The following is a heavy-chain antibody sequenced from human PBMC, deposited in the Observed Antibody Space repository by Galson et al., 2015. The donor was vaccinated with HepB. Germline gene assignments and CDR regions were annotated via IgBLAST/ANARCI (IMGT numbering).Heavy chain of an antibody. V-gene: IGHV3-23*01. D-gene: IGHD4-17*01. CDR2: ISGSGGST. CDR1: GFTFSSYA. J-gene: IGHJ4*02. Sequence: SLRLSCAASGFTFSSYAMSWVRQALGKGLEWVSAISGSGGSTYYADSVKGRFTISRDNSKNTLYLQMNSLRAEDTAVYFCARSRWTTLVTTGLDYWGQGTLVTVSS. CDR3: ARSRWTTLVTTGLDY.